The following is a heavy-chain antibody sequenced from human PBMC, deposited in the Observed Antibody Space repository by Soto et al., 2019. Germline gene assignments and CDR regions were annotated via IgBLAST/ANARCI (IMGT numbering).Heavy chain of an antibody. CDR2: ISYDGSNK. J-gene: IGHJ4*02. Sequence: QVQLVESGGGVVQPGRSLRLSCAASGFTFSSYGMHWVRQAPGKGLEWVAVISYDGSNKYYADSVKGRFTISRDNSKNTLYLQMNSLRAEDTAVYYCAKDDGDYYGSGSYFDYWGQGTLVTVSS. V-gene: IGHV3-30*18. D-gene: IGHD3-10*01. CDR3: AKDDGDYYGSGSYFDY. CDR1: GFTFSSYG.